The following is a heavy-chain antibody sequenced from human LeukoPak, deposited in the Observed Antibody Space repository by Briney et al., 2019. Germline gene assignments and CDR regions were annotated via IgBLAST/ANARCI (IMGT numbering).Heavy chain of an antibody. J-gene: IGHJ5*02. CDR1: GFTFSSYE. Sequence: PGGSLRLSCAASGFTFSSYEMNWVRQAPGKGLEWVSYISSSGSTIYYADSVKGRFTISRDNAKNSLYLQMNSLRAEDTAVYYCARDPDGDYTFDPWGQGTLVTVSS. CDR2: ISSSGSTI. CDR3: ARDPDGDYTFDP. V-gene: IGHV3-48*03. D-gene: IGHD4-17*01.